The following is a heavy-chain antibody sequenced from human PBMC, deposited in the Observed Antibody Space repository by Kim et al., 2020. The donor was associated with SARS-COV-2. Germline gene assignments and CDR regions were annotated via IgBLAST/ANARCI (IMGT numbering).Heavy chain of an antibody. V-gene: IGHV4-59*01. CDR1: GGSISGYY. CDR3: ARESWSPGFFYYHYMDA. J-gene: IGHJ6*03. D-gene: IGHD1-1*01. Sequence: SETLSLTCSVSGGSISGYYWSWIRQSPGKGLEWIGYIYYGGNTNYNPSLESRVTMSLDTSNNQFSLKLTSVTAADTAVYYCARESWSPGFFYYHYMDAWGGGTTVTVSS. CDR2: IYYGGNT.